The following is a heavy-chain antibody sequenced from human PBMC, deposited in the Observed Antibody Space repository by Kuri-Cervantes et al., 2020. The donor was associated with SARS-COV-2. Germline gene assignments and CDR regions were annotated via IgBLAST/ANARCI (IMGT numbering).Heavy chain of an antibody. CDR3: ARYPFDY. CDR2: ISSNVGST. Sequence: GGSLRLSCAASGFTFSSYWMSWVRQAPGKGLEYVSAISSNVGSTYYADSVKGRFTISRDNSKTTLYLQMGSLRAEDMAVYYCARYPFDYWGQGTLVTVSS. CDR1: GFTFSSYW. V-gene: IGHV3-64*02. D-gene: IGHD2-2*01. J-gene: IGHJ4*02.